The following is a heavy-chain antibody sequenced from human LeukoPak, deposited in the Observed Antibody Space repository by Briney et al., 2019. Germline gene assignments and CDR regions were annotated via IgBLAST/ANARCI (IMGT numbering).Heavy chain of an antibody. Sequence: ASVSVSCKASGYTFTRYDINGVRQAAGQGVEGMGSMIPNSGNTGYAQKFQGRVTMTRNTSISTAYMELSSLRSEDTAVYYCARRLIAAASKFDPWGQGTLVTVSS. CDR1: GYTFTRYD. CDR2: MIPNSGNT. CDR3: ARRLIAAASKFDP. J-gene: IGHJ5*02. D-gene: IGHD6-13*01. V-gene: IGHV1-8*01.